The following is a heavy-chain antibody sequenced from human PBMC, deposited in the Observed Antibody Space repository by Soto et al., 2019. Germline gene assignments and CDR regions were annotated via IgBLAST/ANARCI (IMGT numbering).Heavy chain of an antibody. Sequence: PSETLSLTCAVSGGSISSGGYSWSWIRQPPGKGLEWIGYIYHSGSTYYNPSLKSRVTISVDTSKNQFSLKLSSVTAADTAAYYCARQRAIAARYYYYYYGMDVWGQGTTVTAP. V-gene: IGHV4-30-2*03. D-gene: IGHD6-6*01. CDR1: GGSISSGGYS. CDR3: ARQRAIAARYYYYYYGMDV. J-gene: IGHJ6*02. CDR2: IYHSGST.